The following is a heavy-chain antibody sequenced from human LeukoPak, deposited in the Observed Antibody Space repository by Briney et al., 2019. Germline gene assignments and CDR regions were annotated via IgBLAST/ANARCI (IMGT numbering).Heavy chain of an antibody. CDR2: IHHSGDT. D-gene: IGHD6-13*01. J-gene: IGHJ4*02. V-gene: IGHV4-30-2*01. CDR1: GGSISSGDYY. Sequence: SQTLSLTCTVSGGSISSGDYYWSWIRQPPGKGLEWIGYIHHSGDTYQNPSLKSRVTVSSDRSKNQFYLKLSSVTAADTAVYYCARLIAADPQLDSWGQGTLVTVSS. CDR3: ARLIAADPQLDS.